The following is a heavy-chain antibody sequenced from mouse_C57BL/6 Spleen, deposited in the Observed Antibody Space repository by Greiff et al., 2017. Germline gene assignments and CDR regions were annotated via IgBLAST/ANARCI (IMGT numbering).Heavy chain of an antibody. J-gene: IGHJ1*03. CDR2: ISYDGSN. CDR3: ARASITTVVALDFDV. V-gene: IGHV3-6*01. D-gene: IGHD1-1*01. Sequence: EVQLQESGPGLVKPSQSLSLTCSVTGYSITSGYYWNWLRQFPGNKLEWLGYISYDGSNNYNPSLKNRISITRDTSKNQFFLKLNSVTTEDTATYYCARASITTVVALDFDVWGTGTTGTVSS. CDR1: GYSITSGYY.